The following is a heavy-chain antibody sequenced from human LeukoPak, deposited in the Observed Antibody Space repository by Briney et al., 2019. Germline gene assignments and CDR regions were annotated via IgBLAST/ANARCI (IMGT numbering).Heavy chain of an antibody. D-gene: IGHD3-22*01. CDR2: IIPIFGTA. V-gene: IGHV1-69*13. Sequence: ASVKVSCKASGGTFISYAISWVRQAPGQGLEWMGGIIPIFGTANYAQKFQGRVTITADESTSTAYMELSSLRSEDTAVYYCAIEMYYYDSSGYYLNCVYWGQGTLVTVSS. CDR3: AIEMYYYDSSGYYLNCVY. CDR1: GGTFISYA. J-gene: IGHJ4*02.